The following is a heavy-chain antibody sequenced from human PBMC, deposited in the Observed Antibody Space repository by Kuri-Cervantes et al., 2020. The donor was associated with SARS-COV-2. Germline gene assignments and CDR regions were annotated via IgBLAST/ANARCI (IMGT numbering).Heavy chain of an antibody. CDR3: AKTLSTVRYYWYGMDV. J-gene: IGHJ6*02. CDR2: IYGSDT. D-gene: IGHD4-11*01. Sequence: GGSLRLSCAASGFTFSNHAMQWVRQAPGKGLDWVSGIYGSDTYYADSVKGRFTVSRDISENTLYLQMNGLRAEDTAVYYCAKTLSTVRYYWYGMDVWGQGTPVTVSS. V-gene: IGHV3-23*01. CDR1: GFTFSNHA.